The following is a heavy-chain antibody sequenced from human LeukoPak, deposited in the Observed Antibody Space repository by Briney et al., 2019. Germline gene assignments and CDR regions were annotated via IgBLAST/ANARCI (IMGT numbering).Heavy chain of an antibody. Sequence: GGSLTLSCAASGFTFSNYGMHWVRQAPGKGLEWVAFIRYDGSNKYYADSVKGRLTISRDNSKNTLYLQMNSLRAEDTAVYYCARCTTIGYCSGGSCYGIYYFDYWGQGTLVTVSS. D-gene: IGHD2-15*01. CDR3: ARCTTIGYCSGGSCYGIYYFDY. CDR2: IRYDGSNK. V-gene: IGHV3-30*02. J-gene: IGHJ4*02. CDR1: GFTFSNYG.